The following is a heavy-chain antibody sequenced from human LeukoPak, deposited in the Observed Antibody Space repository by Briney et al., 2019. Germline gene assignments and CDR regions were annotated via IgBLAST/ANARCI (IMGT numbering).Heavy chain of an antibody. CDR2: IDTSGGTT. V-gene: IGHV3-23*01. CDR1: GFPFSGFA. D-gene: IGHD3-3*01. J-gene: IGHJ5*02. Sequence: PGGSLRLSCAASGFPFSGFAMAWVRQAPGKGLEWVSVIDTSGGTTYYADFVKGRFTISRDNSKSTLYLQMNSLRAEDTAVYYCARVVGHTLHLEWLSAGLNWFDPWGQGTLVTVSS. CDR3: ARVVGHTLHLEWLSAGLNWFDP.